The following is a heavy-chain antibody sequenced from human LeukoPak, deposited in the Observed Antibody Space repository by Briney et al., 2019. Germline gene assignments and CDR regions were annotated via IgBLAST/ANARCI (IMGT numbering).Heavy chain of an antibody. CDR2: ISSSSSYI. J-gene: IGHJ6*02. CDR1: GFTLSSYS. CDR3: XXXXXXXXXXXXYLGFYYGMDV. D-gene: IGHD2-2*01. V-gene: IGHV3-21*01. Sequence: GGSLRLSRAASGFTLSSYSMNWVRQAPGKGLEWGSSISSSSSYIYYADSLKGRFTVSRDNAKNCLYLQMNSLRAEHTAGYYCXXXXXXXXXXXXYLGFYYGMDVWGQGTTVTVSS.